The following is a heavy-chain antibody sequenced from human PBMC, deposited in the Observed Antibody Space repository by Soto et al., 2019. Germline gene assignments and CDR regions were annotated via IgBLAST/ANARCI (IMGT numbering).Heavy chain of an antibody. Sequence: GSVKVSCKASGYTFTRYGISWVRQAPGQGLEWMGWISAYNGNTNYAQKLQGRVTMTTDTSTSTAYMELRSLRSDDTAVYYCARECSGGSCYPPDAFDIWGQGTMVTGSS. CDR2: ISAYNGNT. V-gene: IGHV1-18*01. CDR1: GYTFTRYG. J-gene: IGHJ3*02. CDR3: ARECSGGSCYPPDAFDI. D-gene: IGHD2-15*01.